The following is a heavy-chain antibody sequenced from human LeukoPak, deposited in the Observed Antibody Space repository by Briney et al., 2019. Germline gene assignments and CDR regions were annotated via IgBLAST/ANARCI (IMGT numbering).Heavy chain of an antibody. CDR1: GGSFSGYY. V-gene: IGHV4-34*01. D-gene: IGHD3-3*01. Sequence: TSETLSLTCAVYGGSFSGYYWSWIRQPPGKGLEWIGEINHSGSTNYNPSLKSRVTISVDTSKNQFSLKLSSVTAADTAVYYCARGGLRFLEWFQLDYWGQGTLVTVSS. CDR2: INHSGST. J-gene: IGHJ4*02. CDR3: ARGGLRFLEWFQLDY.